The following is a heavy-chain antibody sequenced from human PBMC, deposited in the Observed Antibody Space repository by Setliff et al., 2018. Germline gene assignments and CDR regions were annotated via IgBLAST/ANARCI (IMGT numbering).Heavy chain of an antibody. J-gene: IGHJ3*02. Sequence: ASVKVSCKVSGYSVTELSMHWVRQAPGKGLEWMGGFDPEDDETIYAQKFQGRVTMTEDTSTDTAYMELSSLRSEDTAVYYCARGGNPPYDAFDIWGQGTMVTVSS. CDR3: ARGGNPPYDAFDI. V-gene: IGHV1-24*01. CDR2: FDPEDDET. CDR1: GYSVTELS. D-gene: IGHD2-15*01.